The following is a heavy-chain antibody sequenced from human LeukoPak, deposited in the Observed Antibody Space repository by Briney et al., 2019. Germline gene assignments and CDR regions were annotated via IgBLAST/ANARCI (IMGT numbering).Heavy chain of an antibody. CDR1: GGSISSSSYY. CDR3: ARRWAWELRLRLDY. J-gene: IGHJ4*02. CDR2: IHYSGST. Sequence: SETLSLTCTVSGGSISSSSYYWGWIRQPPGKGLEWIGSIHYSGSTYYNASLKSRVTISVNTSKNQFSLKLSSVTAADTAVYYCARRWAWELRLRLDYWGQGTLVTVSS. V-gene: IGHV4-39*01. D-gene: IGHD2-15*01.